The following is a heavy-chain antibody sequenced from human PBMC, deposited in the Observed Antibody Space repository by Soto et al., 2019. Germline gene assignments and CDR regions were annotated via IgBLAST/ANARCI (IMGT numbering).Heavy chain of an antibody. CDR2: INRDGGER. CDR1: GFSFSNYW. Sequence: GGSLRLSCAASGFSFSNYWMAWVRQAPGKGLEWVANINRDGGERYHAGSVRGRFTIFRDNSENSLYLQMNRLRAEDTAVYYCARDATFCLDCWGRGTLVTVSS. J-gene: IGHJ4*02. D-gene: IGHD3-16*01. V-gene: IGHV3-7*03. CDR3: ARDATFCLDC.